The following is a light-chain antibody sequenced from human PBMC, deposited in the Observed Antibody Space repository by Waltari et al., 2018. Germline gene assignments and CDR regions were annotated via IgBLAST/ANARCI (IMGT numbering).Light chain of an antibody. J-gene: IGKJ3*01. Sequence: QSVLYSTNNKNYVAWQQKKPGEPPKLIIYGASTGESGVPDRISGSGAGTDCTLTISSLQAEDVAVYYCQQYNRGRAFGPGTRVEIK. CDR2: GAS. CDR1: QSVLYSTNNKNY. V-gene: IGKV4-1*01. CDR3: QQYNRGRA.